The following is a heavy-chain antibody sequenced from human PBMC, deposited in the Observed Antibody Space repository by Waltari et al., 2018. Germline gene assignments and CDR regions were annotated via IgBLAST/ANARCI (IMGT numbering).Heavy chain of an antibody. CDR3: ARGPPWTRDAFDI. CDR2: IYYSGST. D-gene: IGHD2-2*01. CDR1: GGSISSYY. J-gene: IGHJ3*02. Sequence: QVQLQESGPGLVKPSETLSLTCTVSGGSISSYYWSWIRQPPGKGLEWIGYIYYSGSTNDNPSLKSRVTISVDTSKNQFSLKLSAVTAADTAVYYCARGPPWTRDAFDIWGQGTMVTVSS. V-gene: IGHV4-59*08.